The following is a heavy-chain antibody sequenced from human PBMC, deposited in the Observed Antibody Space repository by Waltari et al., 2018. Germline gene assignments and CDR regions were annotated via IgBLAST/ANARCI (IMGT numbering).Heavy chain of an antibody. CDR2: INHRGST. V-gene: IGHV4-34*01. Sequence: QVQLQQWGAGLLTPSEPLSLTCAVYGGSFSGYYWCWIRQPPGKGLEWIGEINHRGSTNYNPSLKSRVTISVDTSKNQFSLKLSSVTAADTAVYYCARGSRKTTVYFQHWGQGTLVTVSS. CDR3: ARGSRKTTVYFQH. J-gene: IGHJ1*01. D-gene: IGHD4-17*01. CDR1: GGSFSGYY.